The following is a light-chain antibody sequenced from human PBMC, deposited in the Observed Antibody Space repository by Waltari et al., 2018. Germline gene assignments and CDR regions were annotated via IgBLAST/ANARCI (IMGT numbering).Light chain of an antibody. Sequence: QSALTQPASVSGSPGQSITISCTGTSDDIGAYSYVTWYHQRPGKVPKLIIYDLTERPSGVSNRCSGSKSGITASLTVSGLQAEDEGLFYCSAYTSRGTLKFGGGTRVTVL. CDR1: SDDIGAYSY. CDR2: DLT. CDR3: SAYTSRGTLK. V-gene: IGLV2-14*03. J-gene: IGLJ2*01.